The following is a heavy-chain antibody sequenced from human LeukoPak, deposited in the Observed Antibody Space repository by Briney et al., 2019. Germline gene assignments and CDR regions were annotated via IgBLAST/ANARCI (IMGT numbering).Heavy chain of an antibody. Sequence: PSETLSLTCAVYSGSFSAYYWSWIRQPPGKGLEWIGEINHSGSTNYNPSLKSRVTILVDTSKNQFSLKLSSVTAADTAVYYCAREGVGLAIGDYWGQGTLSPSPQ. CDR1: SGSFSAYY. CDR3: AREGVGLAIGDY. V-gene: IGHV4-34*01. D-gene: IGHD3-16*01. CDR2: INHSGST. J-gene: IGHJ4*02.